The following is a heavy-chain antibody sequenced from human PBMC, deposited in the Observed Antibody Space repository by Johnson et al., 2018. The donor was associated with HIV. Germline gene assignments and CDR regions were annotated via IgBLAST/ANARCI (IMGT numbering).Heavy chain of an antibody. CDR1: GFTFSSYA. CDR3: ARPGVVVTPPDAFDI. CDR2: ISYDGSNK. J-gene: IGHJ3*02. Sequence: QVQLVESGGGVVQPGRSLRLSCAASGFTFSSYAMHWVRQAPGKGLEWVAVISYDGSNKYYADSVKGRSTISRDNSKNTLYLQMNSLRAEDTAVYYCARPGVVVTPPDAFDIWGQGTMVTVSS. V-gene: IGHV3-30-3*01. D-gene: IGHD3-22*01.